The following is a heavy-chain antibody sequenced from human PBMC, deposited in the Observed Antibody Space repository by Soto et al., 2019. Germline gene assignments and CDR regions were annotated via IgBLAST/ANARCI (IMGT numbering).Heavy chain of an antibody. J-gene: IGHJ3*01. CDR3: AKVFFSRNGFHDLFDL. V-gene: IGHV3-23*01. CDR1: GFILSDYA. Sequence: AGGSLRLSCAASGFILSDYAMSWVRQAPGKGLEWVSVVGGQGSNTYYADSVRGRFTVSRDDSRNTLYLRMDSLRVEDTAVYYWAKVFFSRNGFHDLFDLWGHGTMVPVS. CDR2: VGGQGSNT. D-gene: IGHD3-3*01.